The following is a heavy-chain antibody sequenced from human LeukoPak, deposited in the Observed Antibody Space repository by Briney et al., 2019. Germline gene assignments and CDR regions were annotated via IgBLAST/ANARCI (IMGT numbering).Heavy chain of an antibody. D-gene: IGHD3-22*01. V-gene: IGHV1-18*01. Sequence: ASVKVSCKASGYTFTSYGISWVRQAPGQGLEWMGWISAYNGNTNYAQKLQGRVTMTTDTSTSTAYMELRSLRSDDTVVYYCARAKGFYDSSGYFSLIDYWGQGTLVTVSS. CDR1: GYTFTSYG. CDR3: ARAKGFYDSSGYFSLIDY. J-gene: IGHJ4*02. CDR2: ISAYNGNT.